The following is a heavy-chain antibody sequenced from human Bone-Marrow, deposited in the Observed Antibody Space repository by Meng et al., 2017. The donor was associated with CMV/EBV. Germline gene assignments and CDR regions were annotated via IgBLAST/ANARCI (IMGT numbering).Heavy chain of an antibody. CDR2: IIPIFGTA. Sequence: VSCRASGGPFSSYTISWVRKAPRQGLESMGGIIPIFGTANYAQKFQGRVTITTDESTSTAYMELSSLRSEDTAVYYCAPWGSNWFDPWGQGTLVTVSS. CDR1: GGPFSSYT. CDR3: APWGSNWFDP. D-gene: IGHD3-16*01. J-gene: IGHJ5*02. V-gene: IGHV1-69*05.